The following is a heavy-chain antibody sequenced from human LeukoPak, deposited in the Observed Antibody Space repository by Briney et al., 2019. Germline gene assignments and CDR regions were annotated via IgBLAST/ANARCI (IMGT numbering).Heavy chain of an antibody. CDR3: ARGGQNWFDP. D-gene: IGHD2-15*01. Sequence: ASVKVSCKASGGTFSSYAISWVRQAPGQGPEWMGGIIPIFGTANYAQKFQGRVTITADEPTSTAYRELSSLRSEDTAVYYCARGGQNWFDPWGQGTLVTVSS. CDR1: GGTFSSYA. V-gene: IGHV1-69*01. CDR2: IIPIFGTA. J-gene: IGHJ5*02.